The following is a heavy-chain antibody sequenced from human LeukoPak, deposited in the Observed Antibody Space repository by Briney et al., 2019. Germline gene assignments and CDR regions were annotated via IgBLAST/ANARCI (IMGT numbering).Heavy chain of an antibody. V-gene: IGHV3-23*01. CDR2: ISGSGGST. CDR1: GFTFSSYA. CDR3: AKQDYGDSIGIAHFDY. J-gene: IGHJ4*02. D-gene: IGHD4-17*01. Sequence: GGSLRLSCAASGFTFSSYAMSWVRQAPGKGLEWVSAISGSGGSTYYADSVKGRFTISRDNSKNTLYLQMNSLRAEDTAVHYCAKQDYGDSIGIAHFDYWGQGTLVTVSS.